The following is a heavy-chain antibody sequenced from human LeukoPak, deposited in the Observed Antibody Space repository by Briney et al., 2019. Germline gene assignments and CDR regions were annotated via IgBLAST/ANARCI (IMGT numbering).Heavy chain of an antibody. D-gene: IGHD5-12*01. J-gene: IGHJ4*02. Sequence: SETLSLTCTVSGVSISSNCWSWIRQPPGKGLEWIGYIYNSGGINYNPSLKSRVAVSVDTSKNQFSLKLNSVTAADTAVYYCARTSGYTYFDYWGQGTLVTVSS. CDR3: ARTSGYTYFDY. CDR2: IYNSGGI. CDR1: GVSISSNC. V-gene: IGHV4-59*01.